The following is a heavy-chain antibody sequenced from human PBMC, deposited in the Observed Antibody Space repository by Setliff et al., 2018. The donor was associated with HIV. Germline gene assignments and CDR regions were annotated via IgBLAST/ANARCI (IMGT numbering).Heavy chain of an antibody. CDR2: INVGSGNT. V-gene: IGHV1-3*01. CDR3: ARDVGSVWHNWFDP. CDR1: GGTFSSYA. D-gene: IGHD6-19*01. Sequence: ASVKVSCKASGGTFSSYAISWVRQAPGQRLEWMGWINVGSGNTKYSLRFQDRVTLTRDTSATTAYMELNSLRSEDTAVYYCARDVGSVWHNWFDPWGQGTLVTVSS. J-gene: IGHJ5*02.